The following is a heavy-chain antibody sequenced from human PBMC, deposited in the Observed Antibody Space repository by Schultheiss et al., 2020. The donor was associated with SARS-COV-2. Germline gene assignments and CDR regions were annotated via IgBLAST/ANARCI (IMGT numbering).Heavy chain of an antibody. CDR2: IWYDGSNK. CDR1: GFTVSSNY. J-gene: IGHJ3*02. D-gene: IGHD4-17*01. V-gene: IGHV3-33*08. CDR3: ARDGEMTTVTYGDAFDI. Sequence: GGSLRLSCAASGFTVSSNYMSWVRQAPGKGLEWVAVIWYDGSNKYYADSVKGRFTISRDNSKNTLYLQMNSLRAEDTAVYYCARDGEMTTVTYGDAFDIWGQGTMVTVSS.